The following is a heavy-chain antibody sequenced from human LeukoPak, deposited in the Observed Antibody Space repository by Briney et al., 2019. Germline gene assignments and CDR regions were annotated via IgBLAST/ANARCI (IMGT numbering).Heavy chain of an antibody. CDR2: IWYDGSNK. J-gene: IGHJ4*02. CDR1: GFTFSSYG. CDR3: ARGPYPQYGDHGGY. V-gene: IGHV3-33*01. Sequence: GGSLRLSCAASGFTFSSYGMHWVRQAPGKGLEWVAVIWYDGSNKYYADSVKGRFTISRDNSKNTLYLQMNSLRSEDTAVYYCARGPYPQYGDHGGYWGQGTLVTVSS. D-gene: IGHD4-17*01.